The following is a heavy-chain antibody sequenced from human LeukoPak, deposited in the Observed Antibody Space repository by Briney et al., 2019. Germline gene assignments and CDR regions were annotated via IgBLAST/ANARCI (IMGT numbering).Heavy chain of an antibody. V-gene: IGHV3-7*01. J-gene: IGHJ6*03. CDR1: GFTFSSYW. Sequence: GGSLRLSCAASGFTFSSYWMSWVRQAAGKGLEWVANIKQDGSEKYYVDSVKGRFTISRDNSKNSLYLQMNSLRAEDTAVYYCARDEIVATTKANYYYYMDVWGKGTTVTISS. CDR3: ARDEIVATTKANYYYYMDV. D-gene: IGHD5-12*01. CDR2: IKQDGSEK.